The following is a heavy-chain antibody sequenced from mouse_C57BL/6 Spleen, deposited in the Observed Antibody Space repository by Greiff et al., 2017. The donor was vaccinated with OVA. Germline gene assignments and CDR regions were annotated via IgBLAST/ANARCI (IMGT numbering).Heavy chain of an antibody. CDR2: IWRGGST. CDR3: AKNRGSSHWYFDV. Sequence: VQLVESGPGLVQPSQSLSITCTVSGFSLTSYGVHWVRQSPGKGLEWLGVIWRGGSTDYNAAFMSRLSITKDNSKSQVFFKMNSLQADDTAIYYCAKNRGSSHWYFDVWGTGTTVTVSS. CDR1: GFSLTSYG. D-gene: IGHD1-1*01. V-gene: IGHV2-5*01. J-gene: IGHJ1*03.